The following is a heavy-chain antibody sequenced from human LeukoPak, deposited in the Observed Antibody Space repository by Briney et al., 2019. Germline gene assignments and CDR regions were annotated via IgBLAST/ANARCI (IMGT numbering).Heavy chain of an antibody. Sequence: PSETLSLTCTVSGGSISGGDYYWSWIRQHPGKGLEWIGYIYYSGSTYYNPSLKSRVTISVDTSKNQFSLKLSSVTAADTAVYYCARDGYYDSSGYYPDAFDIWGQGTMVTVSS. V-gene: IGHV4-31*03. CDR1: GGSISGGDYY. J-gene: IGHJ3*02. D-gene: IGHD3-22*01. CDR3: ARDGYYDSSGYYPDAFDI. CDR2: IYYSGST.